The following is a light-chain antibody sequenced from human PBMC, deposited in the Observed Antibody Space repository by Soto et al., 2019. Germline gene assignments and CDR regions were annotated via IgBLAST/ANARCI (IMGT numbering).Light chain of an antibody. CDR3: QQYNNWPPVT. Sequence: EIVLTQSPGTRSWSPGERASLSCRASQSVSSSNLAWYQQKPGQAPRLLIYGASTRATGIPARFSGSGSGTEFTLTISSLQSEDFAVYYCQQYNNWPPVTFGQGTRLEI. CDR1: QSVSSSN. V-gene: IGKV3-15*01. J-gene: IGKJ5*01. CDR2: GAS.